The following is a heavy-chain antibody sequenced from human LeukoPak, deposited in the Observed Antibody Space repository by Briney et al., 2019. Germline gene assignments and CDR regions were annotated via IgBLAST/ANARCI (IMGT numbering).Heavy chain of an antibody. CDR2: ISGSGGST. V-gene: IGHV3-23*01. D-gene: IGHD6-13*01. J-gene: IGHJ4*02. CDR3: AKLRPPQYSSSWQGPYYFDY. Sequence: GSLRLSCAASGFTFSSYAMSWVRQAPGKGLEWVSAISGSGGSTYYADSVKGRFNISRDNSKNTLYLQMNSLTAEDTAVYYCAKLRPPQYSSSWQGPYYFDYWGQGTLVTVSS. CDR1: GFTFSSYA.